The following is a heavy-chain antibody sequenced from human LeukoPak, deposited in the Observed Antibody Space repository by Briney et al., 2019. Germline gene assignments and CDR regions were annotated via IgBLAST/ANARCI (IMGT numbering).Heavy chain of an antibody. CDR1: GFAFSSYA. V-gene: IGHV3-23*01. Sequence: GGSLRLSCAASGFAFSSYAMSWVRQAPGKGLEWVSAISGSGGSTYYADSVKGRFTIARDNSKNTLCLQMNSLRAEDTAVYYCTYYYDRSGYYGFDYWGQGTLVTVSS. CDR3: TYYYDRSGYYGFDY. CDR2: ISGSGGST. D-gene: IGHD3-22*01. J-gene: IGHJ4*02.